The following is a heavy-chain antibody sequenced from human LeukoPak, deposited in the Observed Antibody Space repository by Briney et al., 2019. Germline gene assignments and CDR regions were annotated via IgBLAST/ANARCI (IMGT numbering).Heavy chain of an antibody. V-gene: IGHV3-23*01. D-gene: IGHD4-23*01. CDR2: ISGTGSST. CDR3: AREIGGGNSFQND. J-gene: IGHJ4*02. Sequence: SGGSLRLSCTASRFTFTTYAMSWVRQAPGKGLEWVSSISGTGSSTYYADSVEGRFTISRDNSKSTLHLQMNSLRAEDTAVYYCAREIGGGNSFQNDWGQGTLVTVSS. CDR1: RFTFTTYA.